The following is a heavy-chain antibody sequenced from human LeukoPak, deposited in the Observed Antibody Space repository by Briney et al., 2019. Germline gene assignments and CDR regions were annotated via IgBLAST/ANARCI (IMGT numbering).Heavy chain of an antibody. J-gene: IGHJ4*02. CDR2: ISVCGGST. Sequence: GGSLRLSCAASGFTFSSYAMSWVRQAPGKGLEGVSVISVCGGSTYYADSLKGRFTISRDNSKNTLYLQMNSLRAEDTAVYYCAKAGYCSGGSCYGEFDYWGQGTLVTVSS. V-gene: IGHV3-23*01. CDR3: AKAGYCSGGSCYGEFDY. D-gene: IGHD2-15*01. CDR1: GFTFSSYA.